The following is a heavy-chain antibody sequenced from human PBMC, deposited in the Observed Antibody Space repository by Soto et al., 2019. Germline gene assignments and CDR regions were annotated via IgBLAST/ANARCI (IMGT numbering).Heavy chain of an antibody. J-gene: IGHJ6*02. CDR1: GFPFSSYT. CDR3: AKDTTTIVYYYYGMDV. V-gene: IGHV3-23*01. CDR2: ISGSGGST. Sequence: GGSLRLSCSASGFPFSSYTLSWGRPAPGEGLEWVSAISGSGGSTYYADSVKGRFTISRDNSKNTLYLQMNSLRAEDTAVYYCAKDTTTIVYYYYGMDVWGQGTTVTVSS. D-gene: IGHD5-12*01.